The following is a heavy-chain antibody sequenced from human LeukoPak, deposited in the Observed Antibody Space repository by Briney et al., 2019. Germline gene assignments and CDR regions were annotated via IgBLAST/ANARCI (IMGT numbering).Heavy chain of an antibody. J-gene: IGHJ4*02. CDR1: GGTFSSYA. Sequence: GASVKVSCKASGGTFSSYAISWVRQAPGQGLEWMGGIIPIFGTANYAQKFQGRVTITADKSTSTAYMELSSLRCEDTAVYYCARTWPGDGYNPPFDYWGQGTLVTVSS. CDR3: ARTWPGDGYNPPFDY. D-gene: IGHD5-24*01. CDR2: IIPIFGTA. V-gene: IGHV1-69*06.